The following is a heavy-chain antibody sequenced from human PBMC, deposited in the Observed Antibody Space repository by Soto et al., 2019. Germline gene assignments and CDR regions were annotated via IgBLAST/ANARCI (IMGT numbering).Heavy chain of an antibody. D-gene: IGHD4-17*01. CDR3: ARFRVQTTVTTGLDAFDI. Sequence: QVQLQESGPGLVKPSQTLSLTCTVSGGSISSGGYYWSWIRQHPGKGLEWIGYIYYSGSTYYNPSLKSRVTISVDTSKNQFSLKLSSVTAADTAVYYCARFRVQTTVTTGLDAFDIWGQGTMVTVSS. V-gene: IGHV4-31*03. J-gene: IGHJ3*02. CDR2: IYYSGST. CDR1: GGSISSGGYY.